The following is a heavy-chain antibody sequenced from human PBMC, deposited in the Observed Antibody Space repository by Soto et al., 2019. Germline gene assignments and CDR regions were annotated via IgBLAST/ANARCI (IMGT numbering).Heavy chain of an antibody. CDR2: ISAYNGNT. CDR3: ARDPPPPDY. Sequence: QVQLVQSGAEVKKPGASVKVSCKASGYTFASYAISWMRQAPGQGLEWMGWISAYNGNTNYAQKLQGSVHMTTDTSTSTAYMELRSLTSADTAVYYCARDPPPPDYWGQGTLVTVSS. J-gene: IGHJ4*02. V-gene: IGHV1-18*01. CDR1: GYTFASYA.